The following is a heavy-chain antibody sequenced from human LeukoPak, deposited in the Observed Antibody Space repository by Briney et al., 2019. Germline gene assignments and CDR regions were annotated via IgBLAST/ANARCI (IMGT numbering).Heavy chain of an antibody. CDR3: TSPAHDFDFWSGYYSV. J-gene: IGHJ4*01. D-gene: IGHD3-3*01. V-gene: IGHV3-73*01. CDR1: GFLFSDSA. CDR2: IRSKANSDET. Sequence: GGSLKLSCTVSGFLFSDSAIHWVRQAAGKGLEWVGRIRSKANSDETAYAAPVKGRFTISGDDSKDTAYLQMRSLKPEDTAVYHCTSPAHDFDFWSGYYSVWGRGAQVTVSS.